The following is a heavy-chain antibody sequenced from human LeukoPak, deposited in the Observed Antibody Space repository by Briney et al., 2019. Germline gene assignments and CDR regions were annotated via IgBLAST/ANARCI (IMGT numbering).Heavy chain of an antibody. Sequence: GGTLRLSCAASGFTFSRYGMSWVRQAQGLEWVSTITFSGGTTYYADSVKGRFTISRDDSKNTLYLQMNSLRAEDTAVYYCAKGYDIFTDWGQGVLVTVSS. V-gene: IGHV3-23*01. D-gene: IGHD3-9*01. CDR3: AKGYDIFTD. CDR2: ITFSGGTT. J-gene: IGHJ4*02. CDR1: GFTFSRYG.